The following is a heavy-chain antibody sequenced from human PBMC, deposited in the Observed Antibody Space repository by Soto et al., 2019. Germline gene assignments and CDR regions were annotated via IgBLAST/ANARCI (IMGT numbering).Heavy chain of an antibody. CDR2: IWYDGSYK. CDR3: ARDLGSGTSSPFFDY. J-gene: IGHJ4*02. CDR1: GFTFSNYG. Sequence: PGGSLRLSCAASGFTFSNYGMHWVRQDPGKGLEWVALIWYDGSYKYYVDSVKGRFTVSRDNSRSTLYLQMNSLRAEDTAVYYCARDLGSGTSSPFFDYWGQGTLVTVSS. D-gene: IGHD6-6*01. V-gene: IGHV3-33*01.